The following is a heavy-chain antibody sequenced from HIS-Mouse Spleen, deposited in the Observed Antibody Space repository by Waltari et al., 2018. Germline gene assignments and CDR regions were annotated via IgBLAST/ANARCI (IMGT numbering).Heavy chain of an antibody. CDR3: AREGWAARDAFDI. V-gene: IGHV1-69*04. D-gene: IGHD6-6*01. CDR1: GGTFSSYA. J-gene: IGHJ3*02. CDR2: SIPILGIA. Sequence: QVQLVQSGAEVKKPGSSVKVSCKASGGTFSSYAISWVRQAPGQGLEWMGRSIPILGIANSEQKFQGRVTITADKSTSTAYMELSSLRSEDTAVYYCAREGWAARDAFDIWGQGTMVTVSS.